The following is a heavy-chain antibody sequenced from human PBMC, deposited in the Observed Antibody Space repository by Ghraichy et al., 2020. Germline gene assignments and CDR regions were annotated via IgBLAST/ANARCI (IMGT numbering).Heavy chain of an antibody. Sequence: ASVKVSCQAFGSTFTGHYLHWVRQAPGHGLQWMGWINVDSGDTKYGQRFQDRVMMTRDASTTMAYMEMSSLRSDDTAVYYCVYARAVYYYYMDVWGNGTSVIVSS. CDR1: GSTFTGHY. J-gene: IGHJ6*03. CDR3: VYARAVYYYYMDV. D-gene: IGHD2/OR15-2a*01. CDR2: INVDSGDT. V-gene: IGHV1-2*02.